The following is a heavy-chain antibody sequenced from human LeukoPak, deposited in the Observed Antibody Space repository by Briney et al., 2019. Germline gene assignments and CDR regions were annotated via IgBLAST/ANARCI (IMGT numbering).Heavy chain of an antibody. V-gene: IGHV4-39*01. CDR1: GGSISSSSYY. CDR2: IYYSGST. J-gene: IGHJ4*02. Sequence: SETLSLTCTVSGGSISSSSYYWGWIRQPPGKGLEWIGSIYYSGSTYYNPSLKSRVTISVDTSKNQFSLKLSSVTAADTAVYXXXRXQDRDGYNWDYWGQGTLVTVSS. CDR3: XRXQDRDGYNWDY. D-gene: IGHD5-24*01.